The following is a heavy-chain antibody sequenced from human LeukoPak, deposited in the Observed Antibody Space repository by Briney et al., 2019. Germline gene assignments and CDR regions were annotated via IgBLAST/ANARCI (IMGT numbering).Heavy chain of an antibody. CDR3: TTAGGWYPYYYYMDV. J-gene: IGHJ6*03. CDR2: IKSKTDGGTT. D-gene: IGHD6-19*01. Sequence: GGSLRLSCAASGFTFSNAWMSWVRQAPGKGLEWVGRIKSKTDGGTTDYAATVKGRFTISRDDSKNTLYLQMNSLKTEDTAVYYCTTAGGWYPYYYYMDVWGKGTTVSISS. V-gene: IGHV3-15*01. CDR1: GFTFSNAW.